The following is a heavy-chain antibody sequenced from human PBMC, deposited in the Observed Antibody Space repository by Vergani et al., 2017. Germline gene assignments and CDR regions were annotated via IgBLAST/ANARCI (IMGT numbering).Heavy chain of an antibody. Sequence: EVQLVESGGGLVQPGGSLNLSCAASGFTFSGSAMHWVRQASGKGLEWVGRIISKGNSYATAYAASVKGRFTISRDDSKNTAYLQMNSLKTEDTAVYYCTRRGLDDYYYGMDVWGQGTTVTVSS. V-gene: IGHV3-73*01. CDR1: GFTFSGSA. D-gene: IGHD2-15*01. CDR2: IISKGNSYAT. J-gene: IGHJ6*02. CDR3: TRRGLDDYYYGMDV.